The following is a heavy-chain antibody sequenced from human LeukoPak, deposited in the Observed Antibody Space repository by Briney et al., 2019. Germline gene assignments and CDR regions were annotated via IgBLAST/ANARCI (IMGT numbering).Heavy chain of an antibody. CDR2: IRGNKGDT. Sequence: ASVRVCCKASGYTLTRHSISRERETPGQGMEWMGCIRGNKGDTMYAQDLQGIVTMTTDTSTNTAFMDLRSLRRDETAVYYCARGSYGEVAFDIWGQGTMVTVSS. CDR1: GYTLTRHS. CDR3: ARGSYGEVAFDI. D-gene: IGHD4-17*01. V-gene: IGHV1-18*01. J-gene: IGHJ3*02.